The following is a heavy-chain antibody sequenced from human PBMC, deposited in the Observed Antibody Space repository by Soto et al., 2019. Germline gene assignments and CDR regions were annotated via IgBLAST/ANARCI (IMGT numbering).Heavy chain of an antibody. J-gene: IGHJ6*02. CDR2: IKQDGTEK. CDR3: ERGLFNYYYGMDV. V-gene: IGHV3-7*01. Sequence: EVQLVESGGDLVQPGGSLRLSCAASGFTFSNFWMSWVRQAPGQGLEWVVNIKQDGTEKNDVDSVKGRFTISRDNAKNSLYLQMNSLSAEDTAVYYCERGLFNYYYGMDVWGQWTTVTVSS. CDR1: GFTFSNFW.